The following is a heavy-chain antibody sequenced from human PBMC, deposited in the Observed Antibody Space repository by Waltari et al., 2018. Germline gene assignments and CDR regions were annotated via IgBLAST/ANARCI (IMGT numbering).Heavy chain of an antibody. CDR2: ISGGGIKT. Sequence: EVQLLESGGGLVQPGGSLRLSCLASGFTFRNYAMTCVRRGPGKGLEGVSAISGGGIKTYYADSVKGRFTISRDNSKNTLYLQMNSLRAEDTAVYSCARVHSLGQYDSNGQESNFDHWGQGALVTVSS. V-gene: IGHV3-23*01. D-gene: IGHD3-16*01. CDR3: ARVHSLGQYDSNGQESNFDH. CDR1: GFTFRNYA. J-gene: IGHJ4*02.